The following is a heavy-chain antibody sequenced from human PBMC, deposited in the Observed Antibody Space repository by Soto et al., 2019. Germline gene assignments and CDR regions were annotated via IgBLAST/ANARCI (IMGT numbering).Heavy chain of an antibody. Sequence: QVQLQQWGAGLLKPSETLSLTCAVYGGSFSGYYWSWIRQPPGKGLEWIGEINHSGSTNYNPSLKSRVIISVDTSKNQFSLKLSSATAADTAVYYCARVTGYCSGGSCYYYYYYMDVWGKGTTVTVSS. CDR3: ARVTGYCSGGSCYYYYYYMDV. V-gene: IGHV4-34*01. J-gene: IGHJ6*03. CDR2: INHSGST. D-gene: IGHD2-15*01. CDR1: GGSFSGYY.